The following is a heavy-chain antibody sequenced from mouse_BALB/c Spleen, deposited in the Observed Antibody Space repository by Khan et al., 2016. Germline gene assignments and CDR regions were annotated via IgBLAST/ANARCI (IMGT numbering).Heavy chain of an antibody. V-gene: IGHV14-3*02. D-gene: IGHD2-1*01. CDR2: IDPANGNT. CDR3: AKIYYGGAY. J-gene: IGHJ3*01. CDR1: GFNIKDTY. Sequence: VQLQQSGADLVKPGASVKLSCTASGFNIKDTYIHWVKQRPEQALEWIGRIDPANGNTEYDPKFQGKATITADISSNTAYLQLSSLTSEGTAVYYCAKIYYGGAYWGQGTLVTVSA.